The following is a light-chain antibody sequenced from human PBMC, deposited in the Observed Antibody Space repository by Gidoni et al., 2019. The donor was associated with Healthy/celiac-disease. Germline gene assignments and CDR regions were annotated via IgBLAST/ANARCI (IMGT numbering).Light chain of an antibody. Sequence: IRMTQSPSSFSASTGDRVTITCRASQGISSYLAWYQQKPGTAPKLLIYAASTLQSGVPSRFSGSGSGTDFTLTISCLQSEDFATYYCQQYYSYPPTCGQGTKVEIK. J-gene: IGKJ1*01. V-gene: IGKV1-8*01. CDR3: QQYYSYPPT. CDR1: QGISSY. CDR2: AAS.